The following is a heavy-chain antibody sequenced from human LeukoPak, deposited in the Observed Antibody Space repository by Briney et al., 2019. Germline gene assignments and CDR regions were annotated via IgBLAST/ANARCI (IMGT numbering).Heavy chain of an antibody. D-gene: IGHD2-15*01. CDR2: MNPNSGNT. J-gene: IGHJ5*02. V-gene: IGHV1-8*02. CDR3: ARSGLPSRYCSGGSCYLPGWFDP. CDR1: GGTFSSYA. Sequence: ASVKVSCKASGGTFSSYAISWVRQAPGQGLEWMGWMNPNSGNTGYAQKFQGRVTMTRNTSISTAYMELSSLRSEDTAVYYCARSGLPSRYCSGGSCYLPGWFDPWGQGTLVTVSS.